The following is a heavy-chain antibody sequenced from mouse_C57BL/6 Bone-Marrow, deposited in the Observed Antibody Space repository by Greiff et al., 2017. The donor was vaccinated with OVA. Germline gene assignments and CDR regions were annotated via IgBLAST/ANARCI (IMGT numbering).Heavy chain of an antibody. CDR3: TTTYYDYDGDWYFDV. CDR1: GFNIKDDY. Sequence: EVQLQQSGAELVRPGASVKLSCTASGFNIKDDYMHWVKQRPEQGLEWIGWIDPENGDTEYASKFPGKATIKAETSSNTAYLQLSSLTSEDTAVYYCTTTYYDYDGDWYFDVWGTGTTVTVSS. V-gene: IGHV14-4*01. CDR2: IDPENGDT. J-gene: IGHJ1*03. D-gene: IGHD2-4*01.